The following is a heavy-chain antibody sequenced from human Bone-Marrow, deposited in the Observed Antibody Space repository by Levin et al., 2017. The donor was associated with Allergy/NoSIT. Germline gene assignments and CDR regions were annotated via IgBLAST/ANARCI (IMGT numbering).Heavy chain of an antibody. J-gene: IGHJ3*01. CDR1: GGSFGGYF. CDR3: ARGITVFGVVLAVNDAFDV. D-gene: IGHD3-3*01. Sequence: SETLSLTCAVSGGSFGGYFWTWVRQLPGKGLEWIGYVSYSGITFYNQSLKSRVTISGDTSKNLFSLTLNSVTAADTAIYYCARGITVFGVVLAVNDAFDVWGQGTMVTVSS. V-gene: IGHV4-31*11. CDR2: VSYSGIT.